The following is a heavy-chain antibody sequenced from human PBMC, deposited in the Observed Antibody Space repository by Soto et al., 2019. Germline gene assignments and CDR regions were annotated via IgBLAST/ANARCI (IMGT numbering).Heavy chain of an antibody. CDR2: TYYRSRWYN. CDR3: ARGGFGVAVAHFDS. D-gene: IGHD6-19*01. CDR1: GDSVSSNSAA. J-gene: IGHJ4*02. Sequence: SQTLSLTCAISGDSVSSNSAAWNWIRQSPSRGLEWLGRTYYRSRWYNDYAVSVKSRMTVNPDTSRNQFSLQLNSLTPEDTAVYYCARGGFGVAVAHFDSWGQGTLVTVSS. V-gene: IGHV6-1*01.